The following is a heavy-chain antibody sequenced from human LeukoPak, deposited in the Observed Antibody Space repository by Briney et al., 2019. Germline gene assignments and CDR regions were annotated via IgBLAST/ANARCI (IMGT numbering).Heavy chain of an antibody. J-gene: IGHJ3*02. CDR1: GFTFSSYT. CDR3: ARLDYVDAFDI. V-gene: IGHV3-21*01. D-gene: IGHD4-17*01. Sequence: GGSLRLSCAASGFTFSSYTMNWVRQAPGKGLEWVSSISSSSTYIYYADSLRGRFTISRDNAKNSLYLQMNSLRAEDTAVYYCARLDYVDAFDIWGQGTMVTVPS. CDR2: ISSSSTYI.